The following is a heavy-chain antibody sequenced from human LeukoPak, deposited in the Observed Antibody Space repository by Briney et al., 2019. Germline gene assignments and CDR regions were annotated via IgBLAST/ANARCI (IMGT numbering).Heavy chain of an antibody. Sequence: SGGSLRHSCAASGFTFSSYWMHWVRQAPGKGLVWVSRINSDGSSTSYADSVKGRFTISRDNAKNTLYLQMNSLRAEDTAVYYCASLMGDYYDSSGYPLDYWGQGTLVTVSS. V-gene: IGHV3-74*01. D-gene: IGHD3-22*01. CDR2: INSDGSST. CDR1: GFTFSSYW. J-gene: IGHJ4*02. CDR3: ASLMGDYYDSSGYPLDY.